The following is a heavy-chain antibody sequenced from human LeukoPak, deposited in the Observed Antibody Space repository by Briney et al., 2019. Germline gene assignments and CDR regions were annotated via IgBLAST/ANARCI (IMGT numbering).Heavy chain of an antibody. CDR2: INPKTGGT. CDR1: GYTFTDYY. CDR3: ARGYMAYYYDSAGY. Sequence: GASVKVSCKASGYTFTDYYIHWVRQAPGQGLEWVGRINPKTGGTNYAQKFQGRVTMTRDTSISTAYMELSRLRSDDTAVYYCARGYMAYYYDSAGYWGQGTLVTVSS. D-gene: IGHD3-22*01. J-gene: IGHJ4*02. V-gene: IGHV1-2*06.